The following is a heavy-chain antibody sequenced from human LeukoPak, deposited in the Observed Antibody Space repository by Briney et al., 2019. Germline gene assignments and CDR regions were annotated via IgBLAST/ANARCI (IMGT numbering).Heavy chain of an antibody. V-gene: IGHV3-23*01. D-gene: IGHD3-22*01. J-gene: IGHJ4*02. CDR3: ARDLSLIALTD. CDR1: GFSFSIHG. CDR2: ITGSGGST. Sequence: GGSLRLSCAASGFSFSIHGMNWVRQGPGKGLEWVSGITGSGGSTYYADSVKGRFTISRDNSKNTVYLQMNSLRAEDTAVYYCARDLSLIALTDWGQGTLVTVSS.